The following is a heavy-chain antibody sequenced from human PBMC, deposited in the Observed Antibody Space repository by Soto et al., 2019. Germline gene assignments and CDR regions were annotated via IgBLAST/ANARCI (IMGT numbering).Heavy chain of an antibody. J-gene: IGHJ4*02. CDR3: ESGPPYYYNGSGYLSFDY. CDR1: GYTFTSYA. V-gene: IGHV1-3*01. Sequence: ASVKVSCKASGYTFTSYAMHWVRQAPGQRLEWMGWINAGNGNTKYSQKFQGRVTITRDTSASTAYMELNSLRSEDTAVYYCESGPPYYYNGSGYLSFDYWGQGVLVTVSS. CDR2: INAGNGNT. D-gene: IGHD3-22*01.